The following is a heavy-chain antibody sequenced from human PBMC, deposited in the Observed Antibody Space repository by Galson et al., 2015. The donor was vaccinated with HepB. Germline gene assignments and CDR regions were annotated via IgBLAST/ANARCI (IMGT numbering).Heavy chain of an antibody. CDR1: GGTFSSYA. Sequence: SVKVSCKASGGTFSSYAISWVRQAPGQGLEWMGGIIPIFGTANYAQKFQGRVTITADKSTSTAYMELSSLRSEDTAVYYCARGRYYDSSGYYYDAFDIWGQGTMVTVSS. V-gene: IGHV1-69*06. J-gene: IGHJ3*02. CDR2: IIPIFGTA. D-gene: IGHD3-22*01. CDR3: ARGRYYDSSGYYYDAFDI.